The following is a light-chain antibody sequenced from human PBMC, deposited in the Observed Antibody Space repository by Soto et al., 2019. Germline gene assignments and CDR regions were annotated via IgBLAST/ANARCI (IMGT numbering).Light chain of an antibody. Sequence: QSVLTQPPSVSGAPGQRVTISCTGSSSNIGAGYDVHWYQQLPGTAPKLLIYGNSNRPSGVPDRFSGSKSGTSASLAITGLQAEDAAAYYFQSYDSSLSGYVFGTGTKLTVL. J-gene: IGLJ1*01. CDR1: SSNIGAGYD. V-gene: IGLV1-40*01. CDR3: QSYDSSLSGYV. CDR2: GNS.